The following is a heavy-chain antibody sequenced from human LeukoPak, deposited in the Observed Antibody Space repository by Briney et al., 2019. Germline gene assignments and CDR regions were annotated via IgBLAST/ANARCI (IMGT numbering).Heavy chain of an antibody. D-gene: IGHD1-7*01. CDR1: GYTFTGYY. Sequence: GASVKVSCKASGYTFTGYYMHWVRQAPGQGLEWMGWINPNSGGTNYAQKFQGRVTMTRDTSISTAYMELSRLRSDDTAVYYCARYPELELLGLVRHYYYGMDVWGQGTTVTVPS. V-gene: IGHV1-2*02. CDR2: INPNSGGT. CDR3: ARYPELELLGLVRHYYYGMDV. J-gene: IGHJ6*02.